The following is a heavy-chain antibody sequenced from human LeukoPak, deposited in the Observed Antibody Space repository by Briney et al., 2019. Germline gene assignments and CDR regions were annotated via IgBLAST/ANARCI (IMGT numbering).Heavy chain of an antibody. Sequence: GGSLRLSCAASGFTFSSYAMSWVCQAPGKGLEWVSAISGSGGSTYYADSGKGRFTISRDNSKNTLYLQMNSLRAEDTAVYYCANLVDTAMTLYDAFDIWGQGTMVTVSS. CDR1: GFTFSSYA. V-gene: IGHV3-23*01. CDR2: ISGSGGST. J-gene: IGHJ3*02. D-gene: IGHD5-18*01. CDR3: ANLVDTAMTLYDAFDI.